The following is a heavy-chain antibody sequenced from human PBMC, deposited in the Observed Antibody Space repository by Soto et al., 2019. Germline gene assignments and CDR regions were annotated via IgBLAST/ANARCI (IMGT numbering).Heavy chain of an antibody. CDR2: INHSGYT. J-gene: IGHJ4*02. D-gene: IGHD6-19*01. CDR3: ARGAEVQRLVSRYFDY. V-gene: IGHV4-34*01. Sequence: SETLSLTCTVSGGSIYNHYWSWIRQPPGKGLEWIGEINHSGYTKYNPSLKSRLTISVDTSKNQFSLKLSSVTAADTAVYYCARGAEVQRLVSRYFDYWAQGTLVTVSS. CDR1: GGSIYNHY.